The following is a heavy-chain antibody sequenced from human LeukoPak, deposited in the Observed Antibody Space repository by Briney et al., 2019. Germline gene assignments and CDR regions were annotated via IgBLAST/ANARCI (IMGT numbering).Heavy chain of an antibody. CDR2: IKQDGSEK. Sequence: GGSLRLSCAASGFTFSSYWMSWVRQAPGKGLEWVANIKQDGSEKYYVDSVKGRFTISRDNAKNSLYLQMNSLRAEDTAVYYCARAPDNFDWLGIDYWGQGTLVTVPS. CDR3: ARAPDNFDWLGIDY. V-gene: IGHV3-7*01. D-gene: IGHD3-9*01. CDR1: GFTFSSYW. J-gene: IGHJ4*02.